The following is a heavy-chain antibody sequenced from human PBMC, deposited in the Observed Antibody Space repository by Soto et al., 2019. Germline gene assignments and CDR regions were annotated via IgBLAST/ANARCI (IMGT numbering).Heavy chain of an antibody. Sequence: GGSLRLSCAASGFTVSSNYMSWVRQAPGKGLEWVSVIYSGGSTYYADSVKGRFTISRDNSKNTLCLQMNSLRAEDTAVYYCARDHIYSNYPNYFDYWGQGTLVTVSS. CDR1: GFTVSSNY. CDR3: ARDHIYSNYPNYFDY. D-gene: IGHD4-4*01. V-gene: IGHV3-66*01. CDR2: IYSGGST. J-gene: IGHJ4*02.